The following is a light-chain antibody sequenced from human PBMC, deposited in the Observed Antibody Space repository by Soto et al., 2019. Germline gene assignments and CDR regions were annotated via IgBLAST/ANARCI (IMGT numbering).Light chain of an antibody. CDR2: GVS. J-gene: IGKJ4*01. V-gene: IGKV3-20*01. CDR3: QQYGNSPFT. CDR1: QTVSRSA. Sequence: EIVLTQSPGTLSLSPGERATLSCRASQTVSRSALAWYQQKPGQAPRLLIYGVSNRATGIPDRFSGSGSGTDFTLTISRLEPEDFEVYYCQQYGNSPFTFGGGTKVDIK.